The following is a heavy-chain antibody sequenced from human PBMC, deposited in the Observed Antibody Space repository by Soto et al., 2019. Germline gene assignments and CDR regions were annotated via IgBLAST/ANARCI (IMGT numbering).Heavy chain of an antibody. CDR1: GFTFRSHG. Sequence: PGGSLRLSCAASGFTFRSHGMNWVRQAPGKGLEWVSSIGTSSSYIYYADSVKGRFTISRDNAQNSLYLQMNSLSAADTAVYYCARGPGYCSGGSGESCYYYMDVWGKGTTVTVSS. V-gene: IGHV3-21*04. CDR2: IGTSSSYI. D-gene: IGHD2-15*01. CDR3: ARGPGYCSGGSGESCYYYMDV. J-gene: IGHJ6*03.